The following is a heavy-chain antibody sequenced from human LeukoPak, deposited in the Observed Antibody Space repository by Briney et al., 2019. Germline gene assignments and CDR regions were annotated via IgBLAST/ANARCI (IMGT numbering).Heavy chain of an antibody. Sequence: PGGSLRLSCAASGFTFSSYAMSWVRQAPGKGLEWVSAISGSGGSTYYADSVKGRFTISRDNPKNTLYLQMNSLRAEDTAVYYCAKDAQYYYDSSGYYLAADYWGQGTLVTVSS. CDR2: ISGSGGST. V-gene: IGHV3-23*01. CDR3: AKDAQYYYDSSGYYLAADY. CDR1: GFTFSSYA. D-gene: IGHD3-22*01. J-gene: IGHJ4*02.